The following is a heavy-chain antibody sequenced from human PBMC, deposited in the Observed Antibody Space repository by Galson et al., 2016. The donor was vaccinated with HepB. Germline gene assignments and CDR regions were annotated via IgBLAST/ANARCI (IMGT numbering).Heavy chain of an antibody. CDR1: GYTLTELS. D-gene: IGHD1-26*01. CDR2: FDPEDGET. CDR3: ATSYYSGSYPGIDY. J-gene: IGHJ4*02. Sequence: SVKVSCKVSGYTLTELSMHWVRQAPGKGLEWMGGFDPEDGETIYAQKFQGRLTMTADTPTDTAYMELSSLRSDDTSVYYGATSYYSGSYPGIDYWGQGTLVIVSS. V-gene: IGHV1-24*01.